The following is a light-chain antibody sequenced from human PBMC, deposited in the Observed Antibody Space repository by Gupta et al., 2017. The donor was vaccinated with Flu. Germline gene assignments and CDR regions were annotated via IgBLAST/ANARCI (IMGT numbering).Light chain of an antibody. CDR1: QSIRGY. CDR3: QQTYITPWT. J-gene: IGKJ1*01. V-gene: IGKV1-39*01. CDR2: AAS. Sequence: IQITQSPFSLSASVGDAVTITCRASQSIRGYLNWYQQTPGKAPKLLIFAASNLHSGVPSRFSGSESGTDFTLTISSLQPEDFATYYCQQTYITPWTFGQGTKVEVK.